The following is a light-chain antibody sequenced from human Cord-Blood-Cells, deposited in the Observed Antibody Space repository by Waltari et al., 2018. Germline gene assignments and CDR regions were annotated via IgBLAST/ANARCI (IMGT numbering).Light chain of an antibody. CDR1: SSTIGAGYD. Sequence: QSVLTQPPSVSGAPGQRVTISCTGSSSTIGAGYDVHWYQQLPGTAPNLLIYGNSTRPSGVPDRFSGSKSGTSASLAITGLQAEDEADYYCQSYDSSLSGYWVFGGGTKLTVL. CDR3: QSYDSSLSGYWV. J-gene: IGLJ3*02. CDR2: GNS. V-gene: IGLV1-40*01.